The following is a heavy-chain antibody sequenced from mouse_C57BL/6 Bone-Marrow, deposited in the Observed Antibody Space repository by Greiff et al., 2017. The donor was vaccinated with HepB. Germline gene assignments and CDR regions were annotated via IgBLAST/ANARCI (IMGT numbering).Heavy chain of an antibody. CDR2: IDPETGGT. D-gene: IGHD1-1*01. V-gene: IGHV1-15*01. CDR1: GYTFTDYE. J-gene: IGHJ2*01. CDR3: TRGVLRHYFDY. Sequence: VQVVESGAELVRPGASVTLSCKASGYTFTDYEMHWVKQTPVHGLEWIGAIDPETGGTAYNQKFKGKAILTADKSSSTAYMELRSLTSEDSAVYYCTRGVLRHYFDYWGQGTTLTVSS.